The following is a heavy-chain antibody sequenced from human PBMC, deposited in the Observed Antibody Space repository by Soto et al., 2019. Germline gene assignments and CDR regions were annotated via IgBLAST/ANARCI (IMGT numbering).Heavy chain of an antibody. J-gene: IGHJ4*02. Sequence: VQLVQSGREVKKPGASVNVSCKAFGYTFTSYGFSWLRQVPGQGLEWLGWISAFNGDTQYAQTMKGRLTVTTETSTTSVHMELRRLTPADTAVYYGTREAGWQRMVPYDWGQGTLVTVS. CDR2: ISAFNGDT. D-gene: IGHD6-25*01. CDR3: TREAGWQRMVPYD. V-gene: IGHV1-18*04. CDR1: GYTFTSYG.